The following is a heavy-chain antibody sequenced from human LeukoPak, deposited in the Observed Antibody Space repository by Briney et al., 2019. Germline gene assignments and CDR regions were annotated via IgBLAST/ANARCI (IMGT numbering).Heavy chain of an antibody. V-gene: IGHV5-51*01. CDR3: ALYRAPPSNWFDP. J-gene: IGHJ5*02. CDR1: GYSITSYW. Sequence: GESLKISCKGSGYSITSYWIGWVRQMPGEGLEWMAIIYPGDSDTRYSPSCQGQVTISADKSISTAYLQWSSLKASDTAMYYCALYRAPPSNWFDPWGQGTLVTVSS. D-gene: IGHD3-16*02. CDR2: IYPGDSDT.